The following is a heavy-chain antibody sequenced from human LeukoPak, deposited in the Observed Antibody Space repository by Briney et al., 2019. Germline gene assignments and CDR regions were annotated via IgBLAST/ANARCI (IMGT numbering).Heavy chain of an antibody. CDR1: GGSISSSSYY. J-gene: IGHJ4*02. CDR2: IYYSGST. CDR3: ARDLDSGWEFDY. D-gene: IGHD6-19*01. V-gene: IGHV4-39*07. Sequence: SETLSLTCTVSGGSISSSSYYWGWIRQPPGKGLEWIGSIYYSGSTYYNPSLKSRVTISVDTSKNQFSLKLSSVTAADTAVYYCARDLDSGWEFDYWGQGTLVTVSS.